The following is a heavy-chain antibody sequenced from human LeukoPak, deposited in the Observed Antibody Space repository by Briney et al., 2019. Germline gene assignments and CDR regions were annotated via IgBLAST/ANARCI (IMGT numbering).Heavy chain of an antibody. CDR1: GFTFTSYS. Sequence: GGSLRLSCKASGFTFTSYSMNWFRQAPGKGLEWVSFIDSSGSYIYYGDSVKGRVTISRDNAKNSLYLQMNGLRAEDTAVYYCARGRSITLLRGVAMSDGFDIWGQGAMVTVSS. V-gene: IGHV3-21*01. CDR2: IDSSGSYI. D-gene: IGHD3-10*01. J-gene: IGHJ3*02. CDR3: ARGRSITLLRGVAMSDGFDI.